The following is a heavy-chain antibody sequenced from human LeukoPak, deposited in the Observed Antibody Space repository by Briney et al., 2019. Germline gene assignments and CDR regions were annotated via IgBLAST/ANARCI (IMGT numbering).Heavy chain of an antibody. J-gene: IGHJ6*02. CDR3: AKQPYSSGPGYYYYGMDV. Sequence: GRSLRLSCAASGFTFSSYAMHWVRQAPGKGLEWVAVISYDGSNKYYADSVKGRFTISRDNSKNTLYLQMNSLRAEDTAVYYCAKQPYSSGPGYYYYGMDVWGQGTTVTVSS. D-gene: IGHD6-19*01. CDR1: GFTFSSYA. CDR2: ISYDGSNK. V-gene: IGHV3-30-3*02.